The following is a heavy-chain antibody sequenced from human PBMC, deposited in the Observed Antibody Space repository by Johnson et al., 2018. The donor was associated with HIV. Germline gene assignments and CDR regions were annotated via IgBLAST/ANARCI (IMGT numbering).Heavy chain of an antibody. J-gene: IGHJ3*02. CDR3: ARVGDGNNKNAFDI. D-gene: IGHD5-24*01. CDR2: ITSSGSSV. Sequence: QVQLVESGGDLVKPGGSLRLSCKVSGFIFSNYNMAWIRQSPGKGLECLSYITSSGSSVYYTDSVKGRFTISRDNSKNTLYLQMGSLRAEDMAVYYCARVGDGNNKNAFDIWGQGTMVTVSS. CDR1: GFIFSNYN. V-gene: IGHV3-11*04.